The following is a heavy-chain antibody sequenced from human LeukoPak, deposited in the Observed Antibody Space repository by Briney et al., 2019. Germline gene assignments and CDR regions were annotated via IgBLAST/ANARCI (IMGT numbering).Heavy chain of an antibody. CDR2: NNPNVGGA. J-gene: IGHJ4*02. V-gene: IGHV1-2*02. D-gene: IGHD6-19*01. CDR3: VRAGNGWFTVDH. Sequence: ASVKVSCKASGYTFTGFFLHWVRQAPGRGLEWIGWNNPNVGGANYEQKFQGRVTMTRNTSISTAYLELRGLTSDDTAIYYCVRAGNGWFTVDHWGQGTRVIVSS. CDR1: GYTFTGFF.